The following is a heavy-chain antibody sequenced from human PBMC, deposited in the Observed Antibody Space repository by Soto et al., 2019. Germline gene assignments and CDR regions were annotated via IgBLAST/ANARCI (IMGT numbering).Heavy chain of an antibody. V-gene: IGHV1-8*01. Sequence: ASVEVSCKASGYTFNSYDINWVRQATGQGLEWMGWMNPNSGNTGYAQKFQGRVTMTRNTSISTAYMELSSLRSEDTAVYYCARKLGDYIWGSYRSIWFDPWGQGTLVTVSS. CDR3: ARKLGDYIWGSYRSIWFDP. D-gene: IGHD3-16*02. CDR1: GYTFNSYD. CDR2: MNPNSGNT. J-gene: IGHJ5*02.